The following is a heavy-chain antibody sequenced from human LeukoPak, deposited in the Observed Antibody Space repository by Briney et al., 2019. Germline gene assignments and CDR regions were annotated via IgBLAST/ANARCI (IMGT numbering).Heavy chain of an antibody. V-gene: IGHV3-21*01. J-gene: IGHJ6*03. CDR3: ARDYRQQRRTGYYYYMDV. Sequence: SGGSLRLSCAASGFTFSSYSMNWVRQAPGKGREWVSSISSSSSYIYYADSVKGRFTISRDNAKNSLYLQMNSLRAEDAAVYYCARDYRQQRRTGYYYYMDVWGKGTTVTVSS. CDR1: GFTFSSYS. CDR2: ISSSSSYI. D-gene: IGHD6-13*01.